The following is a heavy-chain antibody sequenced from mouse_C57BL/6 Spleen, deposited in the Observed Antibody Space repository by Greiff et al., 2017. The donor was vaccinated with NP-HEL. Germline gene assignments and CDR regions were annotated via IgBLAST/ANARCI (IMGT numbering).Heavy chain of an antibody. V-gene: IGHV1-59*01. D-gene: IGHD2-12*01. CDR2: IDPSDSYT. CDR3: ATLDDRY. CDR1: GYTFTSYW. J-gene: IGHJ2*01. Sequence: QVQLQQPGAELVRPGTSVKLSCKASGYTFTSYWMHWVKQRPGQGLEWIGVIDPSDSYTNYNQKFKGKATLTVDTSSSTAYMQLSSLTSEDSAVYYCATLDDRYWGQGTTLTVSS.